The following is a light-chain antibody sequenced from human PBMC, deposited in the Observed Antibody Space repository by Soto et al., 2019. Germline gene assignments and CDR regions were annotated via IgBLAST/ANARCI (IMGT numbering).Light chain of an antibody. CDR1: SSDVGGYNY. Sequence: QSALTQPRSVSGSPGQSVTISCTGTSSDVGGYNYVSWYQQHPGKAPKLMIYDVSKRPSGVPDRFSGSKSGNTASLTISGLQAEDEADYYCCSYAGSYTSSRVVFGGGTKLTVL. CDR3: CSYAGSYTSSRVV. CDR2: DVS. V-gene: IGLV2-11*01. J-gene: IGLJ2*01.